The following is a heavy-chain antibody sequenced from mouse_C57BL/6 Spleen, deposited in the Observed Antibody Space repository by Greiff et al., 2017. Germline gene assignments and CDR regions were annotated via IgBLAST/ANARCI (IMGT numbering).Heavy chain of an antibody. V-gene: IGHV1-82*01. J-gene: IGHJ4*01. D-gene: IGHD3-1*01. CDR1: GYAFSSSW. CDR2: IYPGDGDT. Sequence: VKLQESGPELVKPGASVKISCKASGYAFSSSWMNWVKQRPGKGLEWIGRIYPGDGDTNYNGKFKGKATLTADKSSSTAYMQLSSLTSEDSAVYFCARSGTYAMDYWGQGTSVTVSS. CDR3: ARSGTYAMDY.